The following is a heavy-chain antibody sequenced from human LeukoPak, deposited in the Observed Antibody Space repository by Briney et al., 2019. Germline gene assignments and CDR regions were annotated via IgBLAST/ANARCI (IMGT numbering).Heavy chain of an antibody. CDR1: GDSISSYW. Sequence: SETLSLTCSVSGDSISSYWWSWIRQPAGKGLEFIGRIYTTGRTNYNPSLKSRVSMSVDTSKNKFSLELRSVTAADTAVYFCARAGYTISSYRFDYWGQGALVTVSS. CDR2: IYTTGRT. CDR3: ARAGYTISSYRFDY. D-gene: IGHD3-16*02. V-gene: IGHV4-4*07. J-gene: IGHJ4*02.